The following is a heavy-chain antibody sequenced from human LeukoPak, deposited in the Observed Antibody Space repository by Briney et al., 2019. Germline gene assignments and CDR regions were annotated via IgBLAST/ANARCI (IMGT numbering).Heavy chain of an antibody. CDR3: AREVGGQQLVQGYYYYMDV. J-gene: IGHJ6*03. D-gene: IGHD6-13*01. CDR2: IYYSGST. Sequence: PSETLSLTCTVSGGSISSYYWSWIRQPPGTGLEWIGYIYYSGSTNYNPSLKSRVTISVDTSKNQFSLKLSSVTAADTAVYYCAREVGGQQLVQGYYYYMDVWGKGTTVTVSS. CDR1: GGSISSYY. V-gene: IGHV4-59*01.